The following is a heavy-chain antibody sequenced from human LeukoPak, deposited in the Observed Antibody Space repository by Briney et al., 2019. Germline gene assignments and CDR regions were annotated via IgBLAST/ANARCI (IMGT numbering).Heavy chain of an antibody. CDR2: ISAYNGNT. CDR3: ARDHYGDYLHHYYYYYMDV. D-gene: IGHD4-17*01. CDR1: GYTFTSYD. J-gene: IGHJ6*03. V-gene: IGHV1-18*01. Sequence: ASVKVSCKASGYTFTSYDINWVRQATGQGLEWMGWISAYNGNTNYAQKLQGRVTMTTDTSTSTAYMELRSLRSDDTAVYYCARDHYGDYLHHYYYYYMDVWGKGTTVTVSS.